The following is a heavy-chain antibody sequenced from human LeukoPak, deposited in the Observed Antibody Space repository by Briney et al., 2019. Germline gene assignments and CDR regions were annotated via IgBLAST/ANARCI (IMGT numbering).Heavy chain of an antibody. CDR2: ISAYNGNT. V-gene: IGHV1-18*01. CDR1: GYTFTSYG. Sequence: ASVKVSCKASGYTFTSYGISWVRQAPGQGLEWMGWISAYNGNTNYAQKLQGRVTMTTDTSTSTAYMELRSLRSDDTAVYYCARDSSGWSYYYYYYYMDVWGKETTVTISS. J-gene: IGHJ6*03. CDR3: ARDSSGWSYYYYYYYMDV. D-gene: IGHD6-19*01.